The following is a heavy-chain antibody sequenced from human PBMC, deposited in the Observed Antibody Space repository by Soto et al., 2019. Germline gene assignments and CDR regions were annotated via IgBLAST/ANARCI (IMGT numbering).Heavy chain of an antibody. CDR3: ARDPAP. CDR1: GGSITRGGYY. J-gene: IGHJ5*02. V-gene: IGHV4-31*03. CDR2: IYNSGTT. Sequence: NLSLTCTVSGGSITRGGYYWSWIRQHPGKGLEWIGYIYNSGTTYYNPSLKIRVTISVDTFKNQFSLKLFFLTAADTAVYYRARDPAPWGKGTLVTVSS.